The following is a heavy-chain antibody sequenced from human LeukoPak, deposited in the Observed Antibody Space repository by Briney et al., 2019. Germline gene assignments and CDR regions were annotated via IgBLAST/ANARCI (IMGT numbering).Heavy chain of an antibody. D-gene: IGHD6-19*01. CDR3: ARVRGSSGWYVWAFDI. CDR1: GYTFTGYY. V-gene: IGHV1-2*02. J-gene: IGHJ3*02. Sequence: GASVKVSCKASGYTFTGYYMHWVRQAPGQGLEWMGWINPNSGGTNYAQKFQGRVTMTRDTSISTAYMELSRLRSDDTAVYYCARVRGSSGWYVWAFDIWGQGTMVTVSS. CDR2: INPNSGGT.